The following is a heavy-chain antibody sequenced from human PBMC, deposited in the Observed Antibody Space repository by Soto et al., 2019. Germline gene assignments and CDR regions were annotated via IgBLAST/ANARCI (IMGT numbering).Heavy chain of an antibody. V-gene: IGHV1-69*13. D-gene: IGHD4-17*01. J-gene: IGHJ6*02. CDR1: GGTFSSYA. CDR3: ARAKKMTKEYYYYYYGIDV. Sequence: ASVKVSCKASGGTFSSYAISWVRQAPGQGLEWMGGIIPIFGTANYAQKFQGRVTITADESTSTAYMELSSLRSEDTAVYYCARAKKMTKEYYYYYYGIDVWGQGTTVTVSS. CDR2: IIPIFGTA.